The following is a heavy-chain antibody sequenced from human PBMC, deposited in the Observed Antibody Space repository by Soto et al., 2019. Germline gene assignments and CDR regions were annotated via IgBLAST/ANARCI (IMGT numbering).Heavy chain of an antibody. D-gene: IGHD3-10*01. CDR2: TYYNGNA. CDR3: ARHFVAVVIKGWGY. CDR1: GGSIDRRNYY. V-gene: IGHV4-39*01. Sequence: SVTLSLTWNVSGGSIDRRNYYLDWLRQPPGKGLEWIGTTYYNGNAYYNPSLKSRVSMSVDTSKNQFSLKLVSVTAADTAVYYCARHFVAVVIKGWGYWGQGTLVTV. J-gene: IGHJ4*02.